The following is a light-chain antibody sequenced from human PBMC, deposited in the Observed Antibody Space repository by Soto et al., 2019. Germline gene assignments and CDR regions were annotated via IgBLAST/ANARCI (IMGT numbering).Light chain of an antibody. CDR1: QSVSSS. CDR2: GAS. V-gene: IGKV3-15*01. Sequence: EIVMTQSPATLSVSPGERARLSCRASQSVSSSLAWYQQKPGQAPRLLIYGASTRATGIPARFSGSGSGTEFTLTISSLQSEDFAVYYCQQYNNWPPWTFGQGTKVDIK. CDR3: QQYNNWPPWT. J-gene: IGKJ1*01.